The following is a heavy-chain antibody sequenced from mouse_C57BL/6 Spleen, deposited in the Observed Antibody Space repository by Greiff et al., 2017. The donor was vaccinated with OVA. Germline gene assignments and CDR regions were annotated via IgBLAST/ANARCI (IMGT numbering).Heavy chain of an antibody. CDR1: GFTFSSYA. J-gene: IGHJ2*01. CDR3: TREASHYFDY. CDR2: ISSGGDYI. V-gene: IGHV5-9-1*02. Sequence: EVHLVESGEGLVKPGGSLKLSCAASGFTFSSYAMSWVRQTPEKRLEWVAYISSGGDYIYYADTVKGRFTISSDNARNTLYLQMSSLKSEDTAMYYCTREASHYFDYWGQGTTLTVSS. D-gene: IGHD6-1*01.